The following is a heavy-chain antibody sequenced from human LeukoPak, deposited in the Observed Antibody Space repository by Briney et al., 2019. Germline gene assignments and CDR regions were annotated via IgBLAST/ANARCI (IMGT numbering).Heavy chain of an antibody. CDR2: ISSSSSYI. J-gene: IGHJ5*02. CDR3: ARAPPYIAAAGPNWFDP. D-gene: IGHD6-13*01. V-gene: IGHV3-21*01. Sequence: GGSLRLSCAASGFTFSSYSMNWVRQAPGKGLELVSSISSSSSYIYYADSVKGRFTISRDNAKNSLYLQMNSLRAEDTAVYYCARAPPYIAAAGPNWFDPWGQGTLVTVSS. CDR1: GFTFSSYS.